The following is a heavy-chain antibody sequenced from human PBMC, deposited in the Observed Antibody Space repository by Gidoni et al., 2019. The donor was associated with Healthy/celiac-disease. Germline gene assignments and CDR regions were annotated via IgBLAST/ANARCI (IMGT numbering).Heavy chain of an antibody. J-gene: IGHJ4*02. D-gene: IGHD5-18*01. CDR1: GFTFSSYA. Sequence: EVQLLESGGGLVQPGWSLRLSCAASGFTFSSYAMSWVRQAPGKGLEWVSAISGSGGSTYYADSVKGRFTISRDNSKNTLYLQMNSLRAEDTAVYYCAKRDTAMGYYFDYWGQGTLVTVSS. CDR3: AKRDTAMGYYFDY. CDR2: ISGSGGST. V-gene: IGHV3-23*01.